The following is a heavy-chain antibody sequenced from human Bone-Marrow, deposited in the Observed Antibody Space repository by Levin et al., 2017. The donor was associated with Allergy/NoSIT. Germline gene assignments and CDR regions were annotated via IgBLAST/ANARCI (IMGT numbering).Heavy chain of an antibody. J-gene: IGHJ3*02. CDR3: TRVAAYDAFDI. Sequence: ASVKVSCAASGLTISASAMHWVRQASGRGLEWVGRIRSKFNGYATAYAASVKGRFIISRDDSKRTAYLQMSSLKSEDTAVYYCTRVAAYDAFDIWGQGTLVTVSS. D-gene: IGHD6-13*01. CDR2: IRSKFNGYAT. V-gene: IGHV3-73*01. CDR1: GLTISASA.